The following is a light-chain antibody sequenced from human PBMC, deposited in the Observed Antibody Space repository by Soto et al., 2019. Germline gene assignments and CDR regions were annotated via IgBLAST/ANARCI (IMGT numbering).Light chain of an antibody. J-gene: IGKJ2*01. CDR1: RSAGEW. V-gene: IGKV1-5*03. Sequence: DIQMTQSPATLSASVGDRVTITCRASRSAGEWLAWYQQKPDKAPTLLIYEVSNLQSGVPSRFSGSGSETEFSLTIDSLQPDDFATYYGQQFNSHPYTFGPGTKVEIK. CDR3: QQFNSHPYT. CDR2: EVS.